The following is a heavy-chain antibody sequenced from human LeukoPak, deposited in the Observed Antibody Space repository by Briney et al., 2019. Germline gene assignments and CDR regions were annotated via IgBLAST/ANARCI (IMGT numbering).Heavy chain of an antibody. CDR2: VITVSSYI. D-gene: IGHD3-22*01. CDR1: GFDFSSYS. J-gene: IGHJ4*02. CDR3: VRLRRNSDSSGYFYYYDN. V-gene: IGHV3-21*01. Sequence: PGGSLRLSCAASGFDFSSYSFICVRQAPGKGLEGVASVITVSSYIYYADSVRSRFTISRDNAKNSVLLHMNSLRAEDMAMYYCVRLRRNSDSSGYFYYYDNWGQGTLVTVSS.